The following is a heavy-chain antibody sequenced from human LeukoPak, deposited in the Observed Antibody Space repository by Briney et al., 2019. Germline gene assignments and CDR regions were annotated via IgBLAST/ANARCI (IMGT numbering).Heavy chain of an antibody. CDR1: GYTFTSYY. D-gene: IGHD3-16*02. Sequence: ASVKVSCKASGYTFTSYYVYWVRQAPGQGLEWMGWVIPYSGGTDYAQKFQGRVTMTRDTSISTAYMELSRLRSDDTAVYYCARDTTTYDYVWGSYRSCEFDYWGQGTLVTVSS. J-gene: IGHJ4*02. V-gene: IGHV1-2*02. CDR2: VIPYSGGT. CDR3: ARDTTTYDYVWGSYRSCEFDY.